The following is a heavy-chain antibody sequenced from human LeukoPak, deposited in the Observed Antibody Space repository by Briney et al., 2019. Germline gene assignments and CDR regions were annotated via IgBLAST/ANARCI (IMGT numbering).Heavy chain of an antibody. CDR3: AKARGSGSYRGFDY. Sequence: GVLRLSCAASGFTFSSYAMSWVRQAPGKGLEWVSAISGSGGSTDYADSVKGRFTISRDNSKNTLYLQMNSLRAEDTAVYYCAKARGSGSYRGFDYWGQGTLVTVSS. V-gene: IGHV3-23*01. CDR2: ISGSGGST. CDR1: GFTFSSYA. D-gene: IGHD3-10*01. J-gene: IGHJ4*02.